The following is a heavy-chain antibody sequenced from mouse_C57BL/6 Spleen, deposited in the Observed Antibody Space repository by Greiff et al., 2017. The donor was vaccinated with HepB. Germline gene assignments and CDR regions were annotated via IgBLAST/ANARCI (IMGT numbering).Heavy chain of an antibody. V-gene: IGHV1-82*01. D-gene: IGHD2-10*01. J-gene: IGHJ4*01. CDR1: GYAFSSSW. Sequence: QVQLQQSGPELVKPGASVKISCKASGYAFSSSWMNWVKQRPGKGLEWIGRIYPGDGDTNYNGKFKGKATLTADKSSSTAYMQLSSLTSEDSAVYFCARPLLPDYWGQGTSVTVSS. CDR3: ARPLLPDY. CDR2: IYPGDGDT.